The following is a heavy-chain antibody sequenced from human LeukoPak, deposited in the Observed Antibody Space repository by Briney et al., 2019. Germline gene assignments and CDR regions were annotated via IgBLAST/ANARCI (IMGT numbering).Heavy chain of an antibody. CDR2: VKSKTDGGAT. V-gene: IGHV3-15*01. Sequence: GGSLRLSCASSGFTFNNAWMSWVRQAPGKRLEWVDRVKSKTDGGATDYAAPVKGRFTISRDDSKTMLYLQMNSLKTEDTAIYYCTASMVRGVYFDYWGQGTLVTVSS. CDR3: TASMVRGVYFDY. D-gene: IGHD3-10*01. CDR1: GFTFNNAW. J-gene: IGHJ4*02.